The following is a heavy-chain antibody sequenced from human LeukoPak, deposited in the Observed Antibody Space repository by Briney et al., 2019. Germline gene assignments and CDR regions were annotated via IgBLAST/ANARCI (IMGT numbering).Heavy chain of an antibody. J-gene: IGHJ5*02. CDR1: GFTFSSYW. V-gene: IGHV3-7*01. Sequence: GGSLRLSCAASGFTFSSYWMSWVRQAPGKGLEWVANIKQDGSEKYYVDSVKGRFTISRDNAKNSLYLQMNSLRAEDTAVYYCARDRARLTFGGVIVPNWFDPWGQGTLVTVSP. CDR3: ARDRARLTFGGVIVPNWFDP. D-gene: IGHD3-16*02. CDR2: IKQDGSEK.